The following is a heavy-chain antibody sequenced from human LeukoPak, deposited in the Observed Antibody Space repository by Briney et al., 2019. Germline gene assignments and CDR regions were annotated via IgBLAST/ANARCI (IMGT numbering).Heavy chain of an antibody. CDR2: IYYSGST. D-gene: IGHD3-10*01. V-gene: IGHV4-59*01. CDR3: ARESVALVRGLDY. J-gene: IGHJ4*02. Sequence: PSETLSLTCTVSGGSISSYYWSWIRQPPGKGLEWIGYIYYSGSTNYNPSLKSRVTISVDTSKNQFSLKLSSVTAADTAVYYCARESVALVRGLDYWGQGTLVTVSS. CDR1: GGSISSYY.